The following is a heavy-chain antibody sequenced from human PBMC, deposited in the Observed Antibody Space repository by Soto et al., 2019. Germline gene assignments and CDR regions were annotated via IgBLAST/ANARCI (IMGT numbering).Heavy chain of an antibody. J-gene: IGHJ5*02. Sequence: QLQLQESGPGLVKPSETRSLTCTVSGGSISSSDFYWGWLRQPPGKGLDFIGSMYYSGTTYYNPSLKNRITISVDTSKNQLSLKLISVTAADTTVYYCAVVDSTGNWFDPWGPGALVTVSS. D-gene: IGHD3-22*01. CDR2: MYYSGTT. V-gene: IGHV4-39*01. CDR3: AVVDSTGNWFDP. CDR1: GGSISSSDFY.